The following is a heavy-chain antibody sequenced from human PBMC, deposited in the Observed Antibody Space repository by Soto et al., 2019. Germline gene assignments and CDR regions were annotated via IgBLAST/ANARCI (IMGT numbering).Heavy chain of an antibody. D-gene: IGHD4-17*01. J-gene: IGHJ4*02. CDR3: ARDPDYGEAY. CDR2: IIPILGIA. CDR1: GGTVGSYT. V-gene: IGHV1-69*08. Sequence: QVQLVQSGAEVKKPGSSVKVSCKASGGTVGSYTISWVRQAPGQGLEWMGRIIPILGIANYAQKFQGRVTITADKSTSTAYMELSSLRSEDTAVYYCARDPDYGEAYWGQGTLVTVSS.